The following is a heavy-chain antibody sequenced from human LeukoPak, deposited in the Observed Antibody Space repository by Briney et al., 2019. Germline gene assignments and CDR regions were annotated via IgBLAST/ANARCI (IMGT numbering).Heavy chain of an antibody. Sequence: SETLSLTCTVSGGSISSSSYYWGWIRQPPGKGLEWIGSIYYSGSTYYNPSLKSRVTISVDTSKNQFSLKLSSVTAADTAVYYCARLNDYGDYFDYWGQGTLVTVSS. J-gene: IGHJ4*02. CDR1: GGSISSSSYY. V-gene: IGHV4-39*01. D-gene: IGHD4-17*01. CDR3: ARLNDYGDYFDY. CDR2: IYYSGST.